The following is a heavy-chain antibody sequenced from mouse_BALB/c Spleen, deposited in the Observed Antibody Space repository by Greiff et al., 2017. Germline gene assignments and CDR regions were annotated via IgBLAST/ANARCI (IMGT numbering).Heavy chain of an antibody. D-gene: IGHD4-1*01. V-gene: IGHV2-9*02. CDR2: IWAGGST. CDR3: ARDGETGTYYFDY. J-gene: IGHJ2*01. Sequence: VNVVESGPGLVAPSQSLSITCTVSGFSLTSYGVPWVRQPPGKGLEWLGVIWAGGSTNYNSALMSRLSISKDNSKSQVFLKMNSLQTDDTAMYYCARDGETGTYYFDYWGQGTTLTVSS. CDR1: GFSLTSYG.